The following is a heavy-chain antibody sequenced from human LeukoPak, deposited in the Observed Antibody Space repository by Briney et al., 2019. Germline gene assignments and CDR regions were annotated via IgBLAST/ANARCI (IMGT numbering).Heavy chain of an antibody. D-gene: IGHD3-22*01. CDR3: AGGFEGYYDSSGYYLY. J-gene: IGHJ4*02. V-gene: IGHV1-18*01. CDR2: ISAYNGNT. CDR1: GYTFTSYG. Sequence: ASVKVSCEASGYTFTSYGISWVRLAPGQGLEWMGWISAYNGNTNYAQKLQGRVTMTTDTSTSTAYMELRSLRSDDTAVYYCAGGFEGYYDSSGYYLYWGQGTLVTVSS.